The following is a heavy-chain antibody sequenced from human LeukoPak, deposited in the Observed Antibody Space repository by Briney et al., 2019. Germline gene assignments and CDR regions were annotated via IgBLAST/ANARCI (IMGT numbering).Heavy chain of an antibody. CDR2: FGGSGGSI. CDR3: VKDLVAASENVRGWYPMDY. CDR1: GFTFSTFA. J-gene: IGHJ4*02. V-gene: IGHV3-23*01. Sequence: GGSLRLTCAASGFTFSTFARNWVRQAPGKGLEWVASFGGSGGSIYYADSVKGRFTISRDNSKDSLYLQMNSLRTEDTAVYSCVKDLVAASENVRGWYPMDYWGQGTLVTVSS. D-gene: IGHD6-19*01.